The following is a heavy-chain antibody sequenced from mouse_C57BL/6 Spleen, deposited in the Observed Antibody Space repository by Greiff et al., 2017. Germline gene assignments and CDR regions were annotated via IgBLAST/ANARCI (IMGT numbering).Heavy chain of an antibody. D-gene: IGHD3-2*02. CDR3: ARTAAQATWWFAY. Sequence: QVQLQQPGAELVKPGASVKMSCKASGYTFTSYWITWVKQRPGQGLEWIGDIYPGSGSTNYNEKFKSKATLTVDTSSSTAYMQLSSLTSEDSAVYYCARTAAQATWWFAYWGQGTLVTVSA. CDR2: IYPGSGST. CDR1: GYTFTSYW. J-gene: IGHJ3*01. V-gene: IGHV1-55*01.